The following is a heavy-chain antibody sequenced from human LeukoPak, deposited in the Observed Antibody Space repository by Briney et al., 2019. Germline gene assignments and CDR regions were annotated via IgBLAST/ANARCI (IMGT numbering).Heavy chain of an antibody. CDR3: ARVEIAVAATGMVDY. D-gene: IGHD6-19*01. CDR2: ISSSSSTI. CDR1: GFTFSSYS. J-gene: IGHJ4*02. Sequence: PGGSLRLSCAASGFTFSSYSMNWVRQAPGKGLEWVSYISSSSSTIYYADSVKGRFTTSRDNAKNSLYLQMNSLRAEDTTVYYCARVEIAVAATGMVDYWGQGTLVTVSS. V-gene: IGHV3-48*01.